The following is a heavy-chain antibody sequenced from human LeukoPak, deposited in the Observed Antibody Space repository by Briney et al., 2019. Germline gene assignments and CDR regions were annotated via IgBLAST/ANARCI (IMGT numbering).Heavy chain of an antibody. D-gene: IGHD3-22*01. CDR3: GRALYYYDSSGYYLDY. CDR1: GFTVSSNY. Sequence: AGSLRLSCAASGFTVSSNYMNWVRQAPGKGLEWVSVIYSGGSTYYADSVKGRFTISRANSKTTLSLQMNSLRAEATAVYYCGRALYYYDSSGYYLDYWGQGTLVTVSS. J-gene: IGHJ4*02. V-gene: IGHV3-53*01. CDR2: IYSGGST.